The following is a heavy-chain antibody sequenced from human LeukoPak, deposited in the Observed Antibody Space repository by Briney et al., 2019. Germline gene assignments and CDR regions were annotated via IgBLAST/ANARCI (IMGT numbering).Heavy chain of an antibody. Sequence: PGGSPRLSCAASGFPFSDYGMYWVRQAPGKGLEWLAVISHDGNNKYYAESVKGRIAISRDNSMNTLYLQMNSLRAEDTAVYYCAKVRWGSDNALDSWGQGTLVTGSS. CDR2: ISHDGNNK. CDR1: GFPFSDYG. CDR3: AKVRWGSDNALDS. D-gene: IGHD3-16*01. V-gene: IGHV3-30*18. J-gene: IGHJ4*02.